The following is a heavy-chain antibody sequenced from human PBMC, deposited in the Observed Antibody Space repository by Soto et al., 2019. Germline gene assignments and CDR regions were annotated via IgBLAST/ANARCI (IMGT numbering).Heavy chain of an antibody. D-gene: IGHD1-26*01. J-gene: IGHJ4*02. Sequence: QVQLVQSGAEVKKPGSSVKVSCKASGGTFSSYAISWVRQAPGQGLEWMGGIIPIFGTANYAQKFQGRVTITADESTSIAYMELSSLRSEDTAVYYCAREWELLPTFGPIFDYWGQGTLVTVSS. CDR1: GGTFSSYA. CDR2: IIPIFGTA. CDR3: AREWELLPTFGPIFDY. V-gene: IGHV1-69*01.